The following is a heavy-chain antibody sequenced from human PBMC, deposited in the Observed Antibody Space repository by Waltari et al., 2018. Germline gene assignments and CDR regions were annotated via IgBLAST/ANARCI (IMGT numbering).Heavy chain of an antibody. CDR1: GGSISSSSYY. CDR3: ARARAHYYGSGNIFDY. V-gene: IGHV4-39*07. Sequence: QLQLQESGPGLVKPSETLSLTCTVSGGSISSSSYYWGWIRQPPGKGLEWIGSIYYSGSTNYNPSLKSRVTISVDTSKNQFSLKLSSVTAADTAVYYCARARAHYYGSGNIFDYWGQGTLVTVSS. CDR2: IYYSGST. J-gene: IGHJ4*02. D-gene: IGHD3-10*01.